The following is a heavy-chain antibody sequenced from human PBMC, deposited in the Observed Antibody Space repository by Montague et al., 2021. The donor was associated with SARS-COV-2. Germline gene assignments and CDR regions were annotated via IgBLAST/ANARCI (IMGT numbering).Heavy chain of an antibody. V-gene: IGHV3-23*01. CDR3: AKDSYYYGLGYGMDV. J-gene: IGHJ6*02. Sequence: SLRLSCAASGFTFSNSAMNWVRQAPGKGLEWFSGSSGSDGGTHYADSVKGRFTISRDNSKNVLYLQMNSLRAEDTALYYCAKDSYYYGLGYGMDVWGQGTTVTVSS. CDR2: SSGSDGGT. D-gene: IGHD3-10*01. CDR1: GFTFSNSA.